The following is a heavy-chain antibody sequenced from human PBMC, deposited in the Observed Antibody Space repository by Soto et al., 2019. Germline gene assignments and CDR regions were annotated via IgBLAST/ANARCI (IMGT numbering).Heavy chain of an antibody. Sequence: SVKVSCKASGGTFSSYAISWVRQAPGQGLEWMGGIIPIFGTANYAQKFQGRVTITADESTSTAYMELSSLRSEDTAVYYCARDVYYYDSSGYYFDYWGQGTLVTVSS. D-gene: IGHD3-22*01. CDR1: GGTFSSYA. CDR2: IIPIFGTA. CDR3: ARDVYYYDSSGYYFDY. J-gene: IGHJ4*02. V-gene: IGHV1-69*13.